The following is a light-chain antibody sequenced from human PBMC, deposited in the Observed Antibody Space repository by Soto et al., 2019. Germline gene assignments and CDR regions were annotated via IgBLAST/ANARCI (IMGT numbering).Light chain of an antibody. CDR2: KAI. V-gene: IGKV1-5*03. CDR3: QRYNDFQYI. J-gene: IGKJ2*01. Sequence: DIQMTQSPSTLSASVGDRVTITCRASQSISTWLAWYQQKPGKAPKLLIYKAINLQSGVPSRFSGSGSGTEFSPTISSLHPDDFATYYCQRYNDFQYIFGQGTKLEMK. CDR1: QSISTW.